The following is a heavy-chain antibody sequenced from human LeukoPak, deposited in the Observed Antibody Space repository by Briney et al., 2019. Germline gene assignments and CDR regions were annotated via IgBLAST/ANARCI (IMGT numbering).Heavy chain of an antibody. D-gene: IGHD1-1*01. CDR3: ARHGNWEPFDF. J-gene: IGHJ4*02. V-gene: IGHV4-39*01. CDR2: VYYSGST. CDR1: GASIRSSDYY. Sequence: SETLSLTCVLSGASIRSSDYYWAWIRQPPGKGLEWIGTVYYSGSTYYNPPLKSRVTISVDTSENSFSLKVTSLTAADTATYYCARHGNWEPFDFWGQGRLVTVSS.